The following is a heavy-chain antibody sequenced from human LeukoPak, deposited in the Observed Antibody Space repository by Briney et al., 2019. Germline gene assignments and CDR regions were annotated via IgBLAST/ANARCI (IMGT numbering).Heavy chain of an antibody. CDR1: GGSISTYY. CDR3: ARVLAVAGFFDY. J-gene: IGHJ4*02. Sequence: SETLSLTCTVSGGSISTYYWSWIRQPPGKGLEWIGYIYYSGSTYYNPSLKSRVTISVDTSKNQFSLKLSSVTAADTAVYYCARVLAVAGFFDYWGQGTLATVSS. CDR2: IYYSGST. V-gene: IGHV4-59*12. D-gene: IGHD6-19*01.